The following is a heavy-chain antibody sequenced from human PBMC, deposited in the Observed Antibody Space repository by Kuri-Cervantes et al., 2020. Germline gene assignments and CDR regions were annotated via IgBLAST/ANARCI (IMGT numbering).Heavy chain of an antibody. CDR2: IYYSGNT. D-gene: IGHD5-18*01. V-gene: IGHV4-59*01. CDR3: ARVSGNVDTAMVGHFDY. CDR1: GGSISPYY. J-gene: IGHJ4*02. Sequence: SETLSLTCTVSGGSISPYYWSWIRQPPGKGLEWIGYIYYSGNTNYNPSLKSRVTISVDTSKNQFSLKLSSVTAADTAVYYCARVSGNVDTAMVGHFDYWGQGTLVTVSS.